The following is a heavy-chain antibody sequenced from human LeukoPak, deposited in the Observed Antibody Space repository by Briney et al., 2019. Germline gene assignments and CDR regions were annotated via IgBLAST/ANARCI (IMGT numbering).Heavy chain of an antibody. J-gene: IGHJ1*01. CDR3: ARKEEDYGGNSHFQH. V-gene: IGHV5-51*01. Sequence: GESLKISCKGSEYSFTSYWIGWVRQMPGKGLEWMGIIYPGDSDTRYSPSFQGQVTISADKSISTAYLQWSSLKASDTAMYYCARKEEDYGGNSHFQHWGQGTLVTVSS. CDR2: IYPGDSDT. D-gene: IGHD4-23*01. CDR1: EYSFTSYW.